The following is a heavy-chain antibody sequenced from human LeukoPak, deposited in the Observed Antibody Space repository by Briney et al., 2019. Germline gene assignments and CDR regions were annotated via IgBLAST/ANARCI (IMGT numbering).Heavy chain of an antibody. Sequence: GGSLRLSCAASGFTFSSYAMSWVRQAPGKGLEWVSAISGSGGSTYYADSVKGRFTISRDNSKNTLHLQMNSLRAEDTAVYYCAKDGQQLVPAVYYYGMDVWGQGTTVTVSS. V-gene: IGHV3-23*01. J-gene: IGHJ6*02. CDR3: AKDGQQLVPAVYYYGMDV. CDR1: GFTFSSYA. D-gene: IGHD6-13*01. CDR2: ISGSGGST.